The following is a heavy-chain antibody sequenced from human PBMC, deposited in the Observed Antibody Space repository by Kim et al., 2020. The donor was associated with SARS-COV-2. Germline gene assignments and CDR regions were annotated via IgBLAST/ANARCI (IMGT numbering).Heavy chain of an antibody. CDR1: GSTFVNYA. CDR2: INAGNDNA. V-gene: IGHV1-3*01. D-gene: IGHD3-3*02. CDR3: AKSSTLSTYYGMDV. Sequence: ASVKVSCKASGSTFVNYAMHWVRQAPGQRLEWMGGINAGNDNAQYSQKFQGRVTITRDTSANTVYMDLSSLRSEDTAVYYCAKSSTLSTYYGMDVWGQGT. J-gene: IGHJ6*02.